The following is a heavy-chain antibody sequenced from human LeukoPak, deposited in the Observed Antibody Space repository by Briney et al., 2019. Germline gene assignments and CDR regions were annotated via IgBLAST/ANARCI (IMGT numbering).Heavy chain of an antibody. D-gene: IGHD3-9*01. CDR3: ARDGAYYDILTGYPILPADY. V-gene: IGHV3-7*03. J-gene: IGHJ4*02. CDR2: INQDASRK. Sequence: LGGSLRLSCAASEFTFSAFWMSWVRQAPGKGLEWVASINQDASRKHYVDSVKGRFTVSRDNAENSLYLQMNSLRAEDTAVYYCARDGAYYDILTGYPILPADYWGQGTLVTVSS. CDR1: EFTFSAFW.